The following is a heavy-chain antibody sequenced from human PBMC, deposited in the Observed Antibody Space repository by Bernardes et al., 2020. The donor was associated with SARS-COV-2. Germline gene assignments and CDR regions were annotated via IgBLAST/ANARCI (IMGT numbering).Heavy chain of an antibody. CDR3: ARNKRDCVHYFDSSSSYDL. V-gene: IGHV1-18*01. CDR1: GYTFHNYG. J-gene: IGHJ4*02. Sequence: ASVKVSCKASGYTFHNYGISWVRQAPGQGLEWMGWTSTNKDNTNYAQNFQGRVMMTTDTSTSTAYMELRSLASDDTAVYYCARNKRDCVHYFDSSSSYDLWGQGTLVTVSS. D-gene: IGHD3-22*01. CDR2: TSTNKDNT.